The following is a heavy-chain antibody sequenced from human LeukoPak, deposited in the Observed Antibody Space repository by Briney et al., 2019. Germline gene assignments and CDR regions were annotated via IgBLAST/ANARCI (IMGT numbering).Heavy chain of an antibody. Sequence: ASVKVSCKASGYTFSGYYIHWVRQAPGQGLEWMGWINTNTGNPTYAQGFTGRFVFSLDTSVSTAYLQISSLKAEDTAVYYCARVGGDSSSEGMDVWGQGTTVTVSS. CDR2: INTNTGNP. V-gene: IGHV7-4-1*02. CDR1: GYTFSGYY. D-gene: IGHD6-6*01. CDR3: ARVGGDSSSEGMDV. J-gene: IGHJ6*02.